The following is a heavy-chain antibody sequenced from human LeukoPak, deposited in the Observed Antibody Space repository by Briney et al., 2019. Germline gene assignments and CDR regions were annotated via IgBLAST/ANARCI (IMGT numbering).Heavy chain of an antibody. V-gene: IGHV1-69*04. D-gene: IGHD3-3*01. Sequence: ASVKVSCKASGGTFSSYAISWVRQAPGQGLEWMGRIIPILGIANYAQKFQGRVTITADKSTSTAYMELSSLRSEDTAVYYCAKVQDPRTIFGALGKFDPWGQGTLVTVSS. CDR3: AKVQDPRTIFGALGKFDP. CDR2: IIPILGIA. J-gene: IGHJ5*02. CDR1: GGTFSSYA.